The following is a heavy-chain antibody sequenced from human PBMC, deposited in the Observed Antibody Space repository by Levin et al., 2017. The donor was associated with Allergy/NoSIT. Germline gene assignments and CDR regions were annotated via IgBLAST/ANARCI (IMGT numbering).Heavy chain of an antibody. CDR3: ARVEVRSGGSTINWFDP. J-gene: IGHJ5*02. CDR2: ISGYSGNT. D-gene: IGHD2-15*01. CDR1: GYTFTTYG. Sequence: AASVKVSCKASGYTFTTYGISWVRQAPGEGLEWMGWISGYSGNTNYAQRLQGRVTMTTDTSTSTAYMELRSLRSDDTAVYYCARVEVRSGGSTINWFDPWGQGTLVTVSS. V-gene: IGHV1-18*04.